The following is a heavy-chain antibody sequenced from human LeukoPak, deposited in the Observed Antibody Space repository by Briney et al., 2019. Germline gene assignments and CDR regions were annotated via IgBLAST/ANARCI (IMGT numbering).Heavy chain of an antibody. D-gene: IGHD3-3*01. J-gene: IGHJ4*02. Sequence: ASVKVSCKASGGTVTSYAISWVRQAPGQGLEWRGGSIPIFGKANYAQKFQGRVTITADQSTSTAYMELSSLRSEDTAVYYCARGHREGFWAPFTDWGQGTLVTVSS. CDR2: SIPIFGKA. CDR1: GGTVTSYA. V-gene: IGHV1-69*13. CDR3: ARGHREGFWAPFTD.